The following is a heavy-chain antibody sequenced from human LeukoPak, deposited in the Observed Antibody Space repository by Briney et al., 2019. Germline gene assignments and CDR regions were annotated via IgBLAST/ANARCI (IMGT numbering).Heavy chain of an antibody. D-gene: IGHD1-26*01. V-gene: IGHV3-74*01. J-gene: IGHJ4*02. CDR1: GFTFSSYW. Sequence: PGGSLRLSCVASGFTFSSYWMHWVRQAPGKGLVWVSRIDTGGSGTIYADSVKGRFTISRDNAKNTLYLQMYSLRAEDTAVYYCAKDWRELLTRFDYWGQGTLVTVSS. CDR3: AKDWRELLTRFDY. CDR2: IDTGGSGT.